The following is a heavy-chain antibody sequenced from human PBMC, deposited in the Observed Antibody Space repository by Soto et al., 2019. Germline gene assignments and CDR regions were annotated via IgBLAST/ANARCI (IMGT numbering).Heavy chain of an antibody. CDR3: ARDRLGATGDY. CDR2: ISAYNANT. V-gene: IGHV1-18*01. D-gene: IGHD1-26*01. CDR1: GYTFTSYG. J-gene: IGHJ4*02. Sequence: ASVKVSCKASGYTFTSYGISWVRQAPGQGLEWMGWISAYNANTNYAQKLQGRVTMTTDTSTSTSYMELRSLRSDDTAVYFCARDRLGATGDYWGQGTMVTVYS.